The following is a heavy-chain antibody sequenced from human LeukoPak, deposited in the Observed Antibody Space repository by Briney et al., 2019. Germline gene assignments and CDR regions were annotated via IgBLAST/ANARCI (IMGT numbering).Heavy chain of an antibody. V-gene: IGHV1-2*02. CDR1: GYTFTGYY. CDR2: INPNSGGT. CDR3: ARDPPFEYCSSTSCYRENRGYFQH. Sequence: ASVKVSCKASGYTFTGYYMHWVRQAPGQGLEWMGWINPNSGGTNYAQKSQGGVTMTRDTSISTAYMELSRLRSDDTAVYYCARDPPFEYCSSTSCYRENRGYFQHWGQGTLVTVSS. D-gene: IGHD2-2*02. J-gene: IGHJ1*01.